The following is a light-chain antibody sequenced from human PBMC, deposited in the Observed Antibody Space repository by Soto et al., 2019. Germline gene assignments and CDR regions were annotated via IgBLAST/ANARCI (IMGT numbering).Light chain of an antibody. J-gene: IGKJ2*01. CDR2: GAS. V-gene: IGKV3-20*01. CDR1: QSVNSNF. CDR3: QQYGGSPRYT. Sequence: EIVLTQSPGTLSLSPGERATLSCRASQSVNSNFLAWYQQKPGQAPRLLIYGASSRAAGIPDRFTGSGSGTDFTLTISRLEPEDFAVYYCQQYGGSPRYTFGQGTKLEIK.